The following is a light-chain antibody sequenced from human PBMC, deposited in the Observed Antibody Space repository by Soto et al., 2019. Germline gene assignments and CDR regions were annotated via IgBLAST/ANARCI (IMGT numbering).Light chain of an antibody. CDR3: SSYTGSSTLV. J-gene: IGLJ3*02. V-gene: IGLV2-14*01. CDR2: EVS. CDR1: SSDVGGYNY. Sequence: QSALTQPASVSGSPGQSITISCTGTSSDVGGYNYVSWYQQHPGKAPKLMIYEVSNRPSGVSNRFSGSKSGNTASLTISGLQAEDEGDYYCSSYTGSSTLVFGGGTKLTVL.